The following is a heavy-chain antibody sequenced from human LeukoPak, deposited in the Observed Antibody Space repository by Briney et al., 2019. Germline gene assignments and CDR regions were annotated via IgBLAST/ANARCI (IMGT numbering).Heavy chain of an antibody. CDR3: ARDATYYGSGSYYQGFDP. CDR1: GGSLSSGSYF. J-gene: IGHJ5*02. V-gene: IGHV4-61*01. D-gene: IGHD3-10*01. CDR2: IYYSGST. Sequence: SETLSLTCTVSGGSLSSGSYFWRWIRQPPGKGLEWLGYIYYSGSTNYSPSIKSLVTISVETSKNQFSLKLSSVTAADTAVYYCARDATYYGSGSYYQGFDPWGQGTLVTVSS.